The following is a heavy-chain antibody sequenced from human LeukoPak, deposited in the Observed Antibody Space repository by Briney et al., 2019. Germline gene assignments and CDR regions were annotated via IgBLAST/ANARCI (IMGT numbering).Heavy chain of an antibody. V-gene: IGHV3-74*01. CDR3: ARKREPSDAFDI. J-gene: IGHJ3*02. D-gene: IGHD1-14*01. Sequence: GGSLRLSCAASGFTFSNYWIHWVRQAPGKGLVWVSRINTDGSTTTYADSVKGRFSISRDNAKNTVYLQMNSLRAEDTAVYYCARKREPSDAFDIWGQGTMVTVSS. CDR1: GFTFSNYW. CDR2: INTDGSTT.